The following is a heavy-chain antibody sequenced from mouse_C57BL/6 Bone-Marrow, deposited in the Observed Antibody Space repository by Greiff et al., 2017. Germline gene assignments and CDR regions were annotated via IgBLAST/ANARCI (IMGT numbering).Heavy chain of an antibody. D-gene: IGHD2-12*01. J-gene: IGHJ1*03. Sequence: QVQLQQPGAELVKPGASVKMSCKASGYTFTSSWITWVKQRPGQGLEWIGDIYPGSGSTNYNEKFKSKATLTVDTSSSTAYMQLSSLTSEDSAVYYWARERIVGGYFDVWGTGTTVTVSS. V-gene: IGHV1-55*01. CDR3: ARERIVGGYFDV. CDR1: GYTFTSSW. CDR2: IYPGSGST.